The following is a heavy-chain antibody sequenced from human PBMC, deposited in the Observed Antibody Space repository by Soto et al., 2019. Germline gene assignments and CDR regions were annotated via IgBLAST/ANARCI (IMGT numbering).Heavy chain of an antibody. J-gene: IGHJ6*02. CDR1: GGSISSYY. V-gene: IGHV4-59*01. Sequence: SETLSLTCTVSGGSISSYYWSWIRQPPGKGLEWIGYIYYSGSTNYNPSLKSRVTISVDTSKNQFSLKLSSVTAADTAVYYCARGNNDYDFWSGSPRHYYGMDVWGQGTTVTVSS. CDR2: IYYSGST. D-gene: IGHD3-3*01. CDR3: ARGNNDYDFWSGSPRHYYGMDV.